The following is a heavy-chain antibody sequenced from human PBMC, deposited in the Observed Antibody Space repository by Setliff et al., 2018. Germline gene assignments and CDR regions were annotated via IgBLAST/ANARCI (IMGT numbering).Heavy chain of an antibody. V-gene: IGHV1-18*01. CDR3: ASVTIAVAGYFDF. J-gene: IGHJ4*02. Sequence: ASVKVSCKASGYTFTNYGVTWVRQAPGQGLEWMGWIVAYNGNTYNAHKFQGRVTMTSDTSTSTAYMELRSLRSDDTAVYYCASVTIAVAGYFDFWGQGTLVTVAS. D-gene: IGHD6-19*01. CDR1: GYTFTNYG. CDR2: IVAYNGNT.